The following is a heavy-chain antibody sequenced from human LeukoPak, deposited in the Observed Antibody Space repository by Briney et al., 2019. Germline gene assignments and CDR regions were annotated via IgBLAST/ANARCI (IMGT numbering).Heavy chain of an antibody. CDR1: GYTFNGYY. J-gene: IGHJ5*02. D-gene: IGHD6-13*01. CDR2: INPNSGGT. V-gene: IGHV1-2*02. Sequence: ASVKVSCKASGYTFNGYYMHWVRQAPGQGLEWMGWINPNSGGTNYAQKFQGRVTMTRDTSISTAYMELSRLRSDDTAVYYCAREGSSWPYNWFDPWGQGTLVTVSS. CDR3: AREGSSWPYNWFDP.